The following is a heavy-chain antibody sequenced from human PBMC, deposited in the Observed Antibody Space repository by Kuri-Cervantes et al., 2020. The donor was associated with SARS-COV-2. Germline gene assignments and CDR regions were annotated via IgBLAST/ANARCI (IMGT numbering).Heavy chain of an antibody. CDR1: GFTFTSYA. V-gene: IGHV3-21*06. D-gene: IGHD3-9*01. J-gene: IGHJ6*02. CDR3: ARGGSGDSRPSHYDIPDFYYTLDG. Sequence: GGSLRLSCAASGFTFTSYAMNWVRQAPGKGLEWVSSISRTSTYKHYADSVKGRFSMSRDNAKNSLYLQLESLRVEDTAIYYCARGGSGDSRPSHYDIPDFYYTLDGWGQGTTVTV. CDR2: ISRTSTYK.